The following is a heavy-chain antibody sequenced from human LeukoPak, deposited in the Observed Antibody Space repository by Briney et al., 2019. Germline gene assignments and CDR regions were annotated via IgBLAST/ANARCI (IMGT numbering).Heavy chain of an antibody. CDR2: INHSGST. V-gene: IGHV4-34*01. CDR3: ARGPLPPATLPFDP. J-gene: IGHJ5*02. CDR1: GGSFSGYY. D-gene: IGHD2-2*01. Sequence: PSETLSLTCAVYGGSFSGYYWSWIRQPPGKGLEWIGEINHSGSTNYNPSLKSRVTISVDTPKNQFSLKLSSVTAADTAVYYCARGPLPPATLPFDPWGQGTLVTVSS.